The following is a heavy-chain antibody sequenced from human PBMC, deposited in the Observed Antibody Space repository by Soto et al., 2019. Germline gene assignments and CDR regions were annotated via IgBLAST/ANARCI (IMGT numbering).Heavy chain of an antibody. D-gene: IGHD3-10*01. J-gene: IGHJ5*02. Sequence: QVQLQESGPGLVKPSGTLSLTCAVSGGSISSGNWWSWVRQPPGKGLEWIGEIYHSGSTNYNPSLKSRVPISVDQSKHQFSLKLSSVTAADTAVYYCARSKAYYGSGSYYSYWFDPWGQGTLVTVSS. V-gene: IGHV4-4*02. CDR3: ARSKAYYGSGSYYSYWFDP. CDR1: GGSISSGNW. CDR2: IYHSGST.